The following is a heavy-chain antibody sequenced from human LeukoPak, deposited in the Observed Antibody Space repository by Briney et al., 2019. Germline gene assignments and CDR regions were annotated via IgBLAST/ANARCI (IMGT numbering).Heavy chain of an antibody. CDR1: GYTFTSYG. J-gene: IGHJ1*01. V-gene: IGHV1-18*01. D-gene: IGHD6-19*01. CDR3: ARDVAVAAPAEYFQH. Sequence: ASVKVSCKASGYTFTSYGISWVRQAPGQGLEWMGWISAYNGNTNYAQKLQGRVTMTTDTSTSTAYMELRSLRSDDTAVYYCARDVAVAAPAEYFQHWGQGTLVTVFS. CDR2: ISAYNGNT.